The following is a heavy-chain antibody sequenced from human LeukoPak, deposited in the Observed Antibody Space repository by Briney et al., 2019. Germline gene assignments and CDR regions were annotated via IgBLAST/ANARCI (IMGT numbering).Heavy chain of an antibody. Sequence: SETLSLTCIVSRGSISTSHYWGWIRQPPGKGLAWIGSIYYSGSTSYNSSLKSRVTISVDTSKNQFSLKLTSMTAADTAVYYCARARIVGDSNFDYWGQGTLVTVSS. J-gene: IGHJ4*02. D-gene: IGHD2-15*01. CDR2: IYYSGST. CDR3: ARARIVGDSNFDY. CDR1: RGSISTSHY. V-gene: IGHV4-39*07.